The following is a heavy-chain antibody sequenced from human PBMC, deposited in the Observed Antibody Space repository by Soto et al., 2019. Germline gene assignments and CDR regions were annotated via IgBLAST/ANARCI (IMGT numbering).Heavy chain of an antibody. J-gene: IGHJ6*03. CDR2: IYYSGST. D-gene: IGHD3-3*01. CDR1: GGSISSYY. Sequence: SSETLSLTCTVSGGSISSYYWSWIRQPPGKGLEWIGYIYYSGSTNYNPSLKSRVTISVDTSKNQFSLKLSSVTAADTAVYYCARAATYYDFWSGYYSYYYYMDVWGKGTTVTVSS. V-gene: IGHV4-59*01. CDR3: ARAATYYDFWSGYYSYYYYMDV.